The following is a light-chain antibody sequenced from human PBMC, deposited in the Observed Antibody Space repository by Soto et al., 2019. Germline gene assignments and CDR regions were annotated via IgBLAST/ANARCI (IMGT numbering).Light chain of an antibody. CDR2: GAS. J-gene: IGKJ1*01. Sequence: EIVLTQSPGTLSLSPGEGATLSCRASQSVSSSYLGWYQQKPGQAPRLLIYGASSRATGIPDRFSGSGSGTDFTLTISRLEPEDFAVYYCQQYGSSPWTFGQGTKV. CDR3: QQYGSSPWT. V-gene: IGKV3-20*01. CDR1: QSVSSSY.